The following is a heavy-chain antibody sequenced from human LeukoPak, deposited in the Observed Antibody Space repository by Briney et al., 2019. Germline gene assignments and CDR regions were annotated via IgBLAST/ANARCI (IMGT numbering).Heavy chain of an antibody. D-gene: IGHD2-2*01. Sequence: SVKVSCKASGGTFSSYAISWVRQAPGQGLEWLGGIIPIFGTANYAQKFQGRVTTTADESTSTAYMELSSLRSEDTAVYYCARGDLPAALPEYFPHWGQGTLVTVSA. CDR3: ARGDLPAALPEYFPH. J-gene: IGHJ1*01. CDR2: IIPIFGTA. CDR1: GGTFSSYA. V-gene: IGHV1-69*13.